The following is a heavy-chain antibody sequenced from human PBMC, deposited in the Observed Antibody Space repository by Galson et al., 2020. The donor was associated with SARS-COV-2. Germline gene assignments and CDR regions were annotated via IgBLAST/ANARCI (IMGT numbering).Heavy chain of an antibody. Sequence: SETLSPTCTVSGGSISSSIYFWGWICQPPGKALQWIGTTYDSGSTYYDPSLKSRLTISVDTSKNQFSLKLSSVTAADPAVYYCARHGRGELLFPFDYWGPGILVTVSS. CDR2: TYDSGST. D-gene: IGHD1-26*01. CDR3: ARHGRGELLFPFDY. V-gene: IGHV4-39*01. J-gene: IGHJ4*02. CDR1: GGSISSSIYF.